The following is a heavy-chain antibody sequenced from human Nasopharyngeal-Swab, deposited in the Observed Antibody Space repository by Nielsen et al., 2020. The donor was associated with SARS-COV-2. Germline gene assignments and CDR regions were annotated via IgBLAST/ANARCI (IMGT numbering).Heavy chain of an antibody. Sequence: SETLSLTCTVSGYSISSGYYWGWIRQPPGKGLEWIGSIYHSGSTYYNPSLKSRVTISVDTSKNQFSLKLSSVTAADTAVYYCARATYYYGSGTYYGGWFDPWGQGTLVSVSS. V-gene: IGHV4-38-2*02. D-gene: IGHD3-10*01. J-gene: IGHJ5*02. CDR1: GYSISSGYY. CDR3: ARATYYYGSGTYYGGWFDP. CDR2: IYHSGST.